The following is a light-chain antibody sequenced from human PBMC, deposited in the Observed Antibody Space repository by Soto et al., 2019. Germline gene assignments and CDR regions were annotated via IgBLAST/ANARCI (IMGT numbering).Light chain of an antibody. CDR1: ISDVGGYNY. V-gene: IGLV2-14*01. J-gene: IGLJ1*01. CDR2: EVT. CDR3: TSYTSSHPLGV. Sequence: HSALTQHNSVFGCPGQSITISCTGTISDVGGYNYVSWYQQHPGQAPKLMIYEVTNRPSGVSNRFSGSRSGNTASLTISGLQADDEADYYCTSYTSSHPLGVFGTGTKVTVL.